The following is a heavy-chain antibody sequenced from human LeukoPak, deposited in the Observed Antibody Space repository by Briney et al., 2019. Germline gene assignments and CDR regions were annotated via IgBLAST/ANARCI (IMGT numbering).Heavy chain of an antibody. D-gene: IGHD3-10*01. CDR2: ISAYNGNT. CDR3: ARDRSLELLWFGEASDY. V-gene: IGHV1-18*01. J-gene: IGHJ4*02. Sequence: ASLKVSCKASGYTFTSYGISWVRQAPGQGLEWMGWISAYNGNTNYAQKLQGRVTMTTDTSTSTAYMELRSLRSDDTAVYYCARDRSLELLWFGEASDYWGQGTLVTVSS. CDR1: GYTFTSYG.